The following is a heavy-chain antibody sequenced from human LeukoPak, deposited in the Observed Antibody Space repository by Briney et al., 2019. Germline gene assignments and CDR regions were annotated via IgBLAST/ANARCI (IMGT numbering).Heavy chain of an antibody. CDR2: IRSKANNYAT. CDR3: TRHRYGYSGNRQLAYYYGMDV. J-gene: IGHJ6*02. V-gene: IGHV3-73*01. D-gene: IGHD6-13*01. CDR1: GFTFSGSA. Sequence: PGGSLRLSCAASGFTFSGSAMHWVRQASGKGLEWVGRIRSKANNYATGYGASVKGRFIISRDDSKNTAYLQMNSLKTEDTAVYYCTRHRYGYSGNRQLAYYYGMDVWGRGTTVTVSS.